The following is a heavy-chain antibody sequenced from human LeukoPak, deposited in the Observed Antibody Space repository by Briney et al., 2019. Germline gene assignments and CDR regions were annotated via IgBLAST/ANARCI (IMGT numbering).Heavy chain of an antibody. D-gene: IGHD6-13*01. CDR3: AREGKQQLVGFDY. CDR2: INHSGST. CDR1: GGSFSGYY. V-gene: IGHV4-34*01. J-gene: IGHJ4*02. Sequence: SETLSLTCAVYGGSFSGYYWSWIRQPPGKGLEWIGEINHSGSTNYNPSLKSRVTISVDTSKNQFSLKLSSVTAADTAVYYCAREGKQQLVGFDYWGQGTLVTVSS.